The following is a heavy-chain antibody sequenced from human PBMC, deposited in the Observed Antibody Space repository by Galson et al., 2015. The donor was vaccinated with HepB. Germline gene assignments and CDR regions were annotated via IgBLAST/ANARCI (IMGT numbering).Heavy chain of an antibody. Sequence: CAISGDSVSGNSAAWNWIRQSPSRGLEGLGRTYYRSKRDNDYAVSVKSRITINPDTSKNQFSLQLNSVTPEDTAVYDCAREWDCSSTSCYISPSDYWGQGTLVTVSS. CDR2: TYYRSKRDN. J-gene: IGHJ4*02. CDR3: AREWDCSSTSCYISPSDY. CDR1: GDSVSGNSAA. V-gene: IGHV6-1*01. D-gene: IGHD2-2*02.